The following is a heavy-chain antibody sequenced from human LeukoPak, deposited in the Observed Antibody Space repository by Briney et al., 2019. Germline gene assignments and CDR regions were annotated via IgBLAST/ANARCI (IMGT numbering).Heavy chain of an antibody. CDR2: ISYDGSNK. CDR3: AKNRIGAGTSYFDY. V-gene: IGHV3-30*18. J-gene: IGHJ4*02. Sequence: GGSLRLSCAASGFTFSSYGMSWVRQAPGKGLEWVAVISYDGSNKYYADSVKGRFTISRDNSKNTLYLQMNSLRAEDTSGYYWAKNRIGAGTSYFDYWGQGTLVTVSS. D-gene: IGHD6-19*01. CDR1: GFTFSSYG.